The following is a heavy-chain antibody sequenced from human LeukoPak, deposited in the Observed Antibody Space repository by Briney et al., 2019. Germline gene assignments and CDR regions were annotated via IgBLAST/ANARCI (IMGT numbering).Heavy chain of an antibody. J-gene: IGHJ4*02. Sequence: PSETLSLTCTVSGDSMNSYYWSWIRQPPGKGLEWIGYIYYSGITNYNPSLKSRVTISVDTSKNQFSLKLSSVTAADTAVYYCARHFGTRGWPKSYFDYWGQGTLVTV. CDR3: ARHFGTRGWPKSYFDY. D-gene: IGHD1-7*01. V-gene: IGHV4-59*08. CDR2: IYYSGIT. CDR1: GDSMNSYY.